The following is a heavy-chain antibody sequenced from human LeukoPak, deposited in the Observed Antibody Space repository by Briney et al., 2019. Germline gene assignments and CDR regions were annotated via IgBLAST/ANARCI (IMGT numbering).Heavy chain of an antibody. V-gene: IGHV1-2*02. J-gene: IGHJ4*02. CDR3: DGSRNYDSFESDY. D-gene: IGHD3-9*01. CDR1: GYTFTGYY. Sequence: ASVKVSCKASGYTFTGYYMQWVRQAPGQGLEWMGWINPNSGDTNYAQKFQGRVTMTSDTSISTAYMELSRLRSDDTAVYYCDGSRNYDSFESDYWGQGPLVTVSS. CDR2: INPNSGDT.